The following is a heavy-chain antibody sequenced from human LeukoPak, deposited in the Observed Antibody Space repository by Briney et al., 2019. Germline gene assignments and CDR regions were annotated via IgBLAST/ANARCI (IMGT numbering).Heavy chain of an antibody. Sequence: SVKVSCNASGGTFSSYAISWVRQAPGQGLEWMGRIIPILGIANYAQKFQGRVTITADKSTSTAYMELSSLRSEDTAVYYCASFGDYGPGWGQGTLVTVSS. J-gene: IGHJ4*02. CDR3: ASFGDYGPG. D-gene: IGHD4-17*01. CDR2: IIPILGIA. CDR1: GGTFSSYA. V-gene: IGHV1-69*04.